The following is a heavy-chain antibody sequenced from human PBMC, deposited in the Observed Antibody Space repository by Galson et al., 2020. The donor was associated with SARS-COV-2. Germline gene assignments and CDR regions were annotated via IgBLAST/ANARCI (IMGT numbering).Heavy chain of an antibody. J-gene: IGHJ4*02. CDR1: GYTFTGYY. CDR3: ARRSSGSVGMALDY. D-gene: IGHD1-20*01. Sequence: ASVKVSCTASGYTFTGYYIHWMRQAPGQGLEWMGWINPNTGGTRFAQKFQGRVTLTRDMPITTVNMELNRLTSDDTAIYYCARRSSGSVGMALDYWGQGTLVTVSS. V-gene: IGHV1-2*02. CDR2: INPNTGGT.